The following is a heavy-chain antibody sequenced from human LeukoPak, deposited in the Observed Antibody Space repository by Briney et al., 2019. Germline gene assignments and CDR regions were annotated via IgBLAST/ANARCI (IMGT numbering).Heavy chain of an antibody. J-gene: IGHJ4*02. CDR2: INHSGST. V-gene: IGHV4-34*01. CDR3: ARGDYSQRRRSSCSSTSCYAGFDY. D-gene: IGHD2-2*01. CDR1: GGSFSGYY. Sequence: PSETLSLTCAVYGGSFSGYYWSWIRQPPGKGLEWIGEINHSGSTNYNPSLKSRVTISVDTSKNQFSPKLSSVTAADTAVYYCARGDYSQRRRSSCSSTSCYAGFDYWGQGTLVTVSS.